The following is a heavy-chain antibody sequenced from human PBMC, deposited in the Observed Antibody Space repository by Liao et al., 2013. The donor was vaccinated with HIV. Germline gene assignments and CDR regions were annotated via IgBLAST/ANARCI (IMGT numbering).Heavy chain of an antibody. CDR1: GGSINSDDYS. D-gene: IGHD6-13*01. V-gene: IGHV4-30-2*01. Sequence: QLQLQESGSGLVKPSQTLSLSCAVSGGSINSDDYSWNWIRQTPGKGLEWIGYIFHSGSSSHNPSLKSRVSIWVDWSKNQFSLELSSMTDADTAVYYCAREKNTGRIAAARDGNWFDPWGQGTLVTVSS. CDR2: IFHSGSS. CDR3: AREKNTGRIAAARDGNWFDP. J-gene: IGHJ5*02.